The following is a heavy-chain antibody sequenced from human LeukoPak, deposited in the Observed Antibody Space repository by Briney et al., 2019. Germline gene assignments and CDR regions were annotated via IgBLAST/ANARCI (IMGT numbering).Heavy chain of an antibody. J-gene: IGHJ5*02. CDR2: INHSGST. CDR1: GGSFSGYY. CDR3: ARGRVLSYSSSWYGRWFDP. D-gene: IGHD6-13*01. Sequence: SETLSLTCAVYGGSFSGYYWSWIRQPPGKGLEWIGEINHSGSTNYNPSLKSRVTTSVDTSKNQFSLKLSSVTAADTAVYYCARGRVLSYSSSWYGRWFDPWGQGTLVTVSS. V-gene: IGHV4-34*01.